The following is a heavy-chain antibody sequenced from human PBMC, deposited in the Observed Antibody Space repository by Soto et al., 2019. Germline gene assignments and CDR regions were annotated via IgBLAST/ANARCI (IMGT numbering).Heavy chain of an antibody. J-gene: IGHJ3*02. CDR1: DDSINSDKYY. V-gene: IGHV4-39*01. Sequence: SETLSLTCSVSDDSINSDKYYWGWIRQPPGKGLEWIGSIYYRGNAYYNPSLQTRVTISLDKSKSQFSLSMTSVTAADSALYFCAKWDTTMNAFDIWGPEKMLPVS. D-gene: IGHD5-18*01. CDR3: AKWDTTMNAFDI. CDR2: IYYRGNA.